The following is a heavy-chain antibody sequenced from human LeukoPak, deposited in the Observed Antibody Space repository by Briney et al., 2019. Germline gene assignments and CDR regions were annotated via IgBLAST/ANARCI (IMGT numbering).Heavy chain of an antibody. V-gene: IGHV3-9*01. CDR3: VKDRAAILFGSGAFED. Sequence: PGGSLRLSCAASGFTFDDYGIHWVRQAPGKGLEWVSGIDWNSGALGYADSVKGRFTISRDNAKNSLYLQMNSLRAEDTAFYYCVKDRAAILFGSGAFEDWGQGTLVTVSS. D-gene: IGHD3-10*01. J-gene: IGHJ4*02. CDR1: GFTFDDYG. CDR2: IDWNSGAL.